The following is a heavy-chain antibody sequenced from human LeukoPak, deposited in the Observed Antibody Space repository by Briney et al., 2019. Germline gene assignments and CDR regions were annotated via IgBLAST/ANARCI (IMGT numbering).Heavy chain of an antibody. CDR3: ANVAKARYFVSYRPV. V-gene: IGHV1-18*04. CDR2: ISPYSAYT. J-gene: IGHJ6*04. CDR1: GDSTNTYG. D-gene: IGHD3-9*01. Sequence: GASVKVSCKASGDSTNTYGIAWVRQAPGQGLEWIGWISPYSAYTKYADALQGRVTMTTDTSTTTSYMELRSLRSDDTAVYFCANVAKARYFVSYRPVWRKGTTVTVSP.